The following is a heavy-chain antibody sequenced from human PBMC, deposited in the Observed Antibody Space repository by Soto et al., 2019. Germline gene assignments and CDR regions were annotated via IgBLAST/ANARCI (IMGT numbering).Heavy chain of an antibody. J-gene: IGHJ4*02. V-gene: IGHV3-11*06. D-gene: IGHD1-20*01. CDR3: VTSGHKYNLLDY. CDR2: SSNSGSFT. Sequence: PGGSLRLSCAASGFTLSDHYISWIRQAPRKGLEWIGYSSNSGSFTRYADSVKGRFSISRDNAKNSLYLQISSLRGDDTAIYYCVTSGHKYNLLDYFGAGT. CDR1: GFTLSDHY.